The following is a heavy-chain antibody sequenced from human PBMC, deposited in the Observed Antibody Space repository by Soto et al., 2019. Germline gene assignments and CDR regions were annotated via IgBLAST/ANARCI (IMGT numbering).Heavy chain of an antibody. CDR3: ARTVGAAYYFDF. V-gene: IGHV4-4*07. J-gene: IGHJ4*02. Sequence: SETLSLTCTVSGDSMTKYYWSWIRQSAGKGLEWIGRIYTSGSTNYNPSLKSRVTMSIDTSNKHFSLSLKSVTAADTAVYYCARTVGAAYYFDFWGQGALVTVSS. CDR2: IYTSGST. CDR1: GDSMTKYY. D-gene: IGHD1-26*01.